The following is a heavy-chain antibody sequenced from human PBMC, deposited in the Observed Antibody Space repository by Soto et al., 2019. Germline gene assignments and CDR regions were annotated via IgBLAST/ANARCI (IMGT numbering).Heavy chain of an antibody. D-gene: IGHD2-8*01. CDR1: GVSISSGDYY. Sequence: QVQLQESGPGLVKPSQSVSLTCTVSGVSISSGDYYWSWIRQPPGKGLEWIGYIYYSGNTNYAPSLGSRLTISIDTSRNQFSLHLMSVTAADTAIYYCARYTNFSPYYHGVDVWGQGTTVTFSS. V-gene: IGHV4-30-4*01. CDR3: ARYTNFSPYYHGVDV. CDR2: IYYSGNT. J-gene: IGHJ6*02.